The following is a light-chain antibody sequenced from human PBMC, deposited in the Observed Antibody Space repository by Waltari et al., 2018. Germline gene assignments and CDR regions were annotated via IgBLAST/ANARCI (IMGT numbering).Light chain of an antibody. CDR2: GAS. CDR1: QTISYN. Sequence: EIVLTQSPSTLSVSPGERAILSCRASQTISYNLAWYQQRPGQPPRLLIYGASARAAAIPVRFSGSGSGPEFTLTISGLQSEDFAVYYCQHYHQWPPYTFGQGTKVE. V-gene: IGKV3-15*01. J-gene: IGKJ2*01. CDR3: QHYHQWPPYT.